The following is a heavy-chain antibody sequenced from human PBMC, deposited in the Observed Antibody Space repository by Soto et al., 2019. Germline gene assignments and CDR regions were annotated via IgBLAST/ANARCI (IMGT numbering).Heavy chain of an antibody. CDR3: ARGDMITFGGVIVFDY. J-gene: IGHJ4*02. CDR2: IYYSGST. V-gene: IGHV4-61*01. Sequence: PSETLSLTCTVSGGSVSGGSYYWSWIRQPPGKGLEWIGYIYYSGSTNYNPSLKSRVTISVDTSKNQFSLKLSSVTAADTAVYYCARGDMITFGGVIVFDYWGQGTLVTVSS. CDR1: GGSVSGGSYY. D-gene: IGHD3-16*02.